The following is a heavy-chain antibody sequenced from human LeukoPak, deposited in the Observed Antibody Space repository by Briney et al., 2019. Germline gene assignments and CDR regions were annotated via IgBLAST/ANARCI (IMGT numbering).Heavy chain of an antibody. CDR3: VRDAAYSAFNM. J-gene: IGHJ3*02. D-gene: IGHD4-11*01. CDR1: GFSFNTYS. CDR2: ITTSSTTK. V-gene: IGHV3-48*02. Sequence: GESLRLSCAASGFSFNTYSMNWVRQAPGKGLQWVSSITTSSTTKYYADSVKGRFTISRDNAKNSLYLQMDSLRDEDTAVYYCVRDAAYSAFNMWGQGTMVTVSS.